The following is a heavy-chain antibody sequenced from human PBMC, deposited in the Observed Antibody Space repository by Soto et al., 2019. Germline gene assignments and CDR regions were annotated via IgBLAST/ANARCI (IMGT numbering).Heavy chain of an antibody. CDR2: INANNGNP. D-gene: IGHD6-13*01. CDR1: GYTFTTYD. Sequence: QVLLVQSGAEVKKPGASVQISCKASGYTFTTYDMHWVRQAPGQRLEWMGSINANNGNPKYSQRFQGRATFTRDTSATTGYMDLSSLISEDTAVYYCVVSRGWWAFPYWGQGTLFTVSS. V-gene: IGHV1-3*01. J-gene: IGHJ4*02. CDR3: VVSRGWWAFPY.